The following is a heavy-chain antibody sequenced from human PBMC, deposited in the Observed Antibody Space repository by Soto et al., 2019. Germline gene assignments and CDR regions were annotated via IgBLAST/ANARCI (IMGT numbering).Heavy chain of an antibody. J-gene: IGHJ6*02. CDR3: ARYSSSWYMRYYGMDV. CDR2: IWYDGSNK. V-gene: IGHV3-33*01. D-gene: IGHD6-13*01. Sequence: PGGSLRLSCAASGFTFSSYGMHWVRQAPGKGLEWVAVIWYDGSNKYYADSVKGRFTISRDNSKNTLYLQMNSLRAEDTAVYYCARYSSSWYMRYYGMDVWGQGTTVTVSS. CDR1: GFTFSSYG.